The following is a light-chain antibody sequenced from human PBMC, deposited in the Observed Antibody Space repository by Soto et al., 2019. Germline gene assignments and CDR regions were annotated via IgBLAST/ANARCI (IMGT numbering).Light chain of an antibody. Sequence: DIQMTQSPSSLSASVGDRVTITCRASQGIGNDLGWYQQRPGKAPNRLIYAASTLQSGVPSRFSGSGSGTEFTLTISSQQPEDFTTYYCLQHNSYPRTFGQGTKVEIK. J-gene: IGKJ1*01. CDR1: QGIGND. CDR2: AAS. V-gene: IGKV1-17*01. CDR3: LQHNSYPRT.